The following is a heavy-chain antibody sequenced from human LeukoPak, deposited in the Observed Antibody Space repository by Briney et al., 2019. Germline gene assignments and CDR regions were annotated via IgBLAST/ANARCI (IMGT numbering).Heavy chain of an antibody. CDR3: ARDSTAAGTGWFDP. V-gene: IGHV3-30-3*01. Sequence: GGSLRLSCAASGFTFSSYAMHWVRQASGKGLEWVAVISYDGSNKYYADSVKGRFTISRDNSKNTLYLQMNSLRAEDTAVYYCARDSTAAGTGWFDPWGQGTLVTVSS. CDR2: ISYDGSNK. D-gene: IGHD6-13*01. CDR1: GFTFSSYA. J-gene: IGHJ5*02.